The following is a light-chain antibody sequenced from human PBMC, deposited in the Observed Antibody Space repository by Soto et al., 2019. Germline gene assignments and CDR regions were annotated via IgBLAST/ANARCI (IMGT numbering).Light chain of an antibody. CDR1: QSVSSY. CDR3: QQGSNWPT. V-gene: IGKV3-11*01. CDR2: DAS. Sequence: EIVLTQSPATLSLSPGERATLSCRASQSVSSYLAWYQQKPGQAPRLLIYDASNRATGIPARFSGSGSGTDFTLTTSSLEPEDFAVYYCQQGSNWPTFGQGTKVEI. J-gene: IGKJ1*01.